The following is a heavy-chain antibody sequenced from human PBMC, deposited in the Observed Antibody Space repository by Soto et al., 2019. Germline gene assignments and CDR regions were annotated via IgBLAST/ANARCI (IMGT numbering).Heavy chain of an antibody. CDR1: GGSISSGDYY. CDR2: IYYSGST. V-gene: IGHV4-30-4*01. CDR3: PGGSVRGVFIAGSDP. D-gene: IGHD3-10*01. J-gene: IGHJ5*02. Sequence: SETLSLTCTVSGGSISSGDYYWSWIRQPPGKGLEWIGYIYYSGSTYYNPSLKSRVTISVDTSKNQFSLKLSSVTAADTAVYYWPGGSVRGVFIAGSDPWGKGTLVPSPQ.